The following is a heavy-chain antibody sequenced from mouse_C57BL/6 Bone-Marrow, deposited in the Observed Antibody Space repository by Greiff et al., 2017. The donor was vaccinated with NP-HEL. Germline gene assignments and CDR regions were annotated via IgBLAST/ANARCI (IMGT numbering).Heavy chain of an antibody. V-gene: IGHV7-1*01. D-gene: IGHD4-1*01. J-gene: IGHJ1*03. Sequence: EVQVVESGRGLVQSGRSLRLSCATSGFTFSDFYMEWVRQAPGKGLEWIAASRNKANDYTTEYSASVKGRFIVSRDTSQSILYLQMNALRAEDTAIYYCARDNWDWYFDVWGTGTTVTVSS. CDR2: SRNKANDYTT. CDR3: ARDNWDWYFDV. CDR1: GFTFSDFY.